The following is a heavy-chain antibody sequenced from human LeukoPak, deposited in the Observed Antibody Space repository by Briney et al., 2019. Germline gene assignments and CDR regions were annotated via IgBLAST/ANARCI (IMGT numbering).Heavy chain of an antibody. CDR2: IRYDGSNK. J-gene: IGHJ4*02. Sequence: GGSLRLSCAASGFTFSSYGMQWVRQAPGKGLEWVAFIRYDGSNKFYADSVKGRFTISRDNSKNTLYLQMNSLRAEDTAVYYCAKVGTDSSGYSCDYWGQGTLVTVSS. D-gene: IGHD3-22*01. CDR1: GFTFSSYG. V-gene: IGHV3-30*02. CDR3: AKVGTDSSGYSCDY.